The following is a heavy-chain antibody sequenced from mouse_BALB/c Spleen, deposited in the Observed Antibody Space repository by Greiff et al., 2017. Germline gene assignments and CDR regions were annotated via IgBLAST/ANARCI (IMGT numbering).Heavy chain of an antibody. D-gene: IGHD2-14*01. Sequence: VQLKESGPGLVAPSQSLSITCTVSGFSLTSYGVHWVRQPPGKGLEWLGVIWAGGSTNYNSALMSRLSISKDNSKSQVFLKMNSLQTDDTAMYYCARGYDGGDYAMDYWGQGTSVTVSS. J-gene: IGHJ4*01. CDR3: ARGYDGGDYAMDY. CDR2: IWAGGST. V-gene: IGHV2-9*02. CDR1: GFSLTSYG.